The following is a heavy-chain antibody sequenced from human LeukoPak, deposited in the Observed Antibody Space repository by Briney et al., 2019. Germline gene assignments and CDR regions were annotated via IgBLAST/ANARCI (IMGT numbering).Heavy chain of an antibody. Sequence: ASVKVSCKASGGTFSSYTISWVRQAPGQGLEWMGRIIPILGIAKYAQKFQGRVTITADKSTSTAYMELSSLRSEDTAVYYCAIANYDFWSGYYPPDYWGQGTLVTVSS. D-gene: IGHD3-3*01. J-gene: IGHJ4*02. CDR2: IIPILGIA. V-gene: IGHV1-69*02. CDR1: GGTFSSYT. CDR3: AIANYDFWSGYYPPDY.